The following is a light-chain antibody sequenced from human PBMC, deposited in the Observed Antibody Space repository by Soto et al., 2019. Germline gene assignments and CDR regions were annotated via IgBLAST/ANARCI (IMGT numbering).Light chain of an antibody. CDR1: QGVSTW. CDR3: QQYNTYPLT. J-gene: IGKJ4*01. V-gene: IGKV1D-16*01. Sequence: DIQLTQSPSSLAASVGDRVTITCRASQGVSTWLAWHQQKPEKAPKSLVYATSKLQSGVPSRFNRTGSGTEFTLTISSLQPEDVATYFCQQYNTYPLTFGGGTKVEIK. CDR2: ATS.